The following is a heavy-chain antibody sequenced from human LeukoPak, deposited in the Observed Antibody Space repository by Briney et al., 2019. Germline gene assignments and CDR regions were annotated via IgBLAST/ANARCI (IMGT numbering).Heavy chain of an antibody. J-gene: IGHJ4*02. CDR2: IWYDGSNK. Sequence: GGSLRLSCAASGFTFSSYGMHWVRQAPGKGLEWVAVIWYDGSNKYYADSVKGRFTISRDNSKNTLYLQMNSLRAEDTAVYYCARYRRGATLYYFDYWGQGTLVTVSS. CDR1: GFTFSSYG. D-gene: IGHD1-26*01. V-gene: IGHV3-33*01. CDR3: ARYRRGATLYYFDY.